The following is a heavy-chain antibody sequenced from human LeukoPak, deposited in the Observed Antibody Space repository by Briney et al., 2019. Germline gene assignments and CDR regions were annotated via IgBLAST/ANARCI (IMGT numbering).Heavy chain of an antibody. Sequence: ETLSLTCAVYGGSFSGYYWSWVRQAPGKGLEWVANIKQDGSEKYYVDSVKGRFTISRDNAKNSLYLQMNSLRAEDTAVYYCARERIAVAMDVWGKGTTVTISS. CDR1: GGSFSGYY. D-gene: IGHD6-19*01. CDR2: IKQDGSEK. J-gene: IGHJ6*04. CDR3: ARERIAVAMDV. V-gene: IGHV3-7*01.